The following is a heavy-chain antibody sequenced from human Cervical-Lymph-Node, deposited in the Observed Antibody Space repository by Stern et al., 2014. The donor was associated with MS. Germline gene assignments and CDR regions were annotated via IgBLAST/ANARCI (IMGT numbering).Heavy chain of an antibody. CDR3: ARDYGDYAFDY. CDR2: IYPGDSDT. J-gene: IGHJ4*02. CDR1: GYSFTANW. V-gene: IGHV5-51*01. Sequence: VQLVESGAEVKKPGESLKISCKGSGYSFTANWIAWGRQMPGKGLELMGIIYPGDSDTRYSPSFQGQVTISADKSISTAYLQWSSLKASDTAMYYCARDYGDYAFDYWGQGTLVTVSS. D-gene: IGHD4-17*01.